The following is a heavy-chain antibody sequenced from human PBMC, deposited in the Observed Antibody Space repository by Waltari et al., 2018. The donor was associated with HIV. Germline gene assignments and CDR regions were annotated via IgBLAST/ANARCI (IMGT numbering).Heavy chain of an antibody. J-gene: IGHJ4*02. CDR1: GFSFSSYE. D-gene: IGHD1-26*01. CDR3: TRGLRLLRSILPFDY. Sequence: EVQLVQSGGGLVQPGGSLRLSCAASGFSFSSYEMHWVRQAPGKGLEWVSYISTTGSTVYYADSVKGRFTIFRDNAKKSLYLQMNSLRAEDTAVYYCTRGLRLLRSILPFDYWGQGTLVPVSS. CDR2: ISTTGSTV. V-gene: IGHV3-48*03.